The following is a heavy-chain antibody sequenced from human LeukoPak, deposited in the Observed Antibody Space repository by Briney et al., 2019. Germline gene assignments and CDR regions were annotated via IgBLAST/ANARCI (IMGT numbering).Heavy chain of an antibody. J-gene: IGHJ2*01. CDR2: IHYTGAT. Sequence: SETLSLTCAVYGGTFRGYYWSWIRQPPGKGLEWIGEIHYTGATNYKPSLKSRVTISGDPSKNQVSLRVYSVTAADTAVYYCARGVLGPYYFDLWGRGTLVTVSS. D-gene: IGHD7-27*01. V-gene: IGHV4-34*01. CDR1: GGTFRGYY. CDR3: ARGVLGPYYFDL.